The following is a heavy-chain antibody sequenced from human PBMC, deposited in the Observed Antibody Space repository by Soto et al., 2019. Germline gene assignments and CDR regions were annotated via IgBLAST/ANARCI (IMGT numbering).Heavy chain of an antibody. CDR1: GFTFSSYA. D-gene: IGHD3-10*01. V-gene: IGHV3-23*01. CDR3: AKFHQPYYGSGSYYSLPFDY. Sequence: GGSLRLSCAASGFTFSSYAMSWVRQAPGKGLEWVSAISGSGGSTYYADSVKGRFTISRDNSKNTLYLQMNSLRAEDTAVYYCAKFHQPYYGSGSYYSLPFDYWGQGTLVTVSS. CDR2: ISGSGGST. J-gene: IGHJ4*02.